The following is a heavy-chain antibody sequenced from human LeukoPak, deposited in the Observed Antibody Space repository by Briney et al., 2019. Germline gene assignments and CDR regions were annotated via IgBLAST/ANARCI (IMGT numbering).Heavy chain of an antibody. CDR2: ISWNSGSI. Sequence: GGSLRLSCAASGFTFDDYAMHWVRQAPGKGLEWVSGISWNSGSIGYADSVKGRFTISRDNAKNSLYLQMNSLRAEDTALYYCAKDQRWFGELLLGDPFVYWGQGTLVTVSS. CDR1: GFTFDDYA. V-gene: IGHV3-9*01. CDR3: AKDQRWFGELLLGDPFVY. J-gene: IGHJ4*02. D-gene: IGHD3-10*01.